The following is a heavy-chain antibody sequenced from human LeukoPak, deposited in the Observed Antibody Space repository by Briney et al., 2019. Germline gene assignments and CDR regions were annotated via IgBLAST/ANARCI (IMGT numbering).Heavy chain of an antibody. D-gene: IGHD2-15*01. CDR2: IYISGST. CDR1: GGSISSDSYY. Sequence: PSETLSLTCTVSGGSISSDSYYWNWIRQPAGKGLEWIGRIYISGSTNYNPSLKSRVTISVDTSKNQFSLKLSSVTAADTAVYYCASLLGYCSGNRCPSSANYYYYMDVWGKGTTVTVSS. V-gene: IGHV4-61*02. J-gene: IGHJ6*03. CDR3: ASLLGYCSGNRCPSSANYYYYMDV.